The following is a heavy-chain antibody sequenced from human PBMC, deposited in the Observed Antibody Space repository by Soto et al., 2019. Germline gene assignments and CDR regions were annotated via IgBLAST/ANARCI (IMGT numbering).Heavy chain of an antibody. V-gene: IGHV3-30*18. J-gene: IGHJ4*02. D-gene: IGHD6-13*01. CDR1: GFTFSSYG. CDR2: ISYDGSNK. Sequence: PGGSLRLSCAASGFTFSSYGMHWVRQAPGKGLEWVAVISYDGSNKYYADSVKGRFTISRDNSKNTLYLQMNSLRAEDTAVYYCAKDRGDQKYSSSWFFDYWGQGTLVTVSS. CDR3: AKDRGDQKYSSSWFFDY.